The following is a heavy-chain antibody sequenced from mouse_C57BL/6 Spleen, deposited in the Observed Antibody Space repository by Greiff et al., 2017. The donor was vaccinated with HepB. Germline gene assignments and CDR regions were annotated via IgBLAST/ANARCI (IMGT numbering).Heavy chain of an antibody. CDR3: ARDGDYAPCAY. J-gene: IGHJ3*01. V-gene: IGHV3-1*01. CDR2: ISYSGST. D-gene: IGHD2-4*01. Sequence: EVKLQESGPGMVQPSQSLSLTCTVTGYSITSGYDWHWIRHFPGNKLEWMGYISYSGSTNYNPSLKSRISITHDTSKNHFFLKLKSVTTEDTATYYCARDGDYAPCAYWGQGTLVTVSA. CDR1: GYSITSGYD.